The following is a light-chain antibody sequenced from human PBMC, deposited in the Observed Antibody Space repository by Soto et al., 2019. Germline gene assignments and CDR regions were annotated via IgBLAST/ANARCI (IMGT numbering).Light chain of an antibody. CDR2: DNT. V-gene: IGLV1-40*01. Sequence: QSVLTQPPSVSGAPGQGVTISCTGSSSNIGAGYAVHWYQQLPGTGPKLLIYDNTIRPSGVPDRFSGSRSGTSASLAITGLQAEDEADYYCQSHDNSLSGFYVFGTGTKVTVL. J-gene: IGLJ1*01. CDR1: SSNIGAGYA. CDR3: QSHDNSLSGFYV.